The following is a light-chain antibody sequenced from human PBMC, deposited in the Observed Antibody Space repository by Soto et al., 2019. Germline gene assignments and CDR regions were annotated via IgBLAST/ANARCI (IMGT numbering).Light chain of an antibody. V-gene: IGKV1-12*01. CDR2: KAS. Sequence: IQLTQSPCSLSASXGDGVTITXXASQSISSWLAWYQQKPGKAPKLLIYKASTLKSGVPSRFSGSGSGTDFTLTISSLQPEDFATYYCQQANSFPITFGQGTRLEIK. CDR1: QSISSW. CDR3: QQANSFPIT. J-gene: IGKJ5*01.